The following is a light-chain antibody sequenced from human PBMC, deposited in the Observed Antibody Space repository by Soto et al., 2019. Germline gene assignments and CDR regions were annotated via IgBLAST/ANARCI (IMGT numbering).Light chain of an antibody. CDR3: QQYGSSPYT. Sequence: EVVLTQSPGTLSLSPGERATLSCRASQSVSRSYLAWYQQKPGQAPRLLIYIASSRANGIPDRFSGSGYGTDFTLTISRLEPEDFAMYYCQQYGSSPYTFGQGTKLEIK. V-gene: IGKV3-20*01. J-gene: IGKJ2*01. CDR2: IAS. CDR1: QSVSRSY.